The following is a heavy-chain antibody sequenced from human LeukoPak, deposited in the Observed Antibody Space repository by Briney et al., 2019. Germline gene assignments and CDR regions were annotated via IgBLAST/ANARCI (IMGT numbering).Heavy chain of an antibody. D-gene: IGHD1-26*01. CDR1: GFTFSSYA. CDR2: ISGSGGST. J-gene: IGHJ4*02. V-gene: IGHV3-23*01. Sequence: GGSLRLSCAASGFTFSSYAMSWVRQAPGKGLEWVSAISGSGGSTYYADSVKGRFTISRDNSKNTLYLQMNSLRAEDTAVYYCANSLFGGSYYVSYSIGYWGQGTLVTVSS. CDR3: ANSLFGGSYYVSYSIGY.